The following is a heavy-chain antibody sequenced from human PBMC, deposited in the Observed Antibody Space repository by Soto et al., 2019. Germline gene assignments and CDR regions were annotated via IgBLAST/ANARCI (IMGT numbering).Heavy chain of an antibody. D-gene: IGHD2-15*01. V-gene: IGHV4-31*03. CDR2: RYYSEST. Sequence: PSETLSLTCTVSGGSITTGGYYWSWIRQLPGKGLEWIGHRYYSESTHYNPSLKSRVSISLDTSKNQFSLKLSFVTAADTAMYYCARTKCSGGGCYSWSLDYWGQGTPVTVSS. J-gene: IGHJ4*02. CDR1: GGSITTGGYY. CDR3: ARTKCSGGGCYSWSLDY.